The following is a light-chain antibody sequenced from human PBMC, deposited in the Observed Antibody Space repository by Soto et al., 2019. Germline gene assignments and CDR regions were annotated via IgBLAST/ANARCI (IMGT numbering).Light chain of an antibody. J-gene: IGKJ2*01. V-gene: IGKV3-15*01. CDR1: QSVSSN. CDR2: GAS. Sequence: EIVMTQSPATLSVSPGERATLSCRASQSVSSNLAWYQQKPGQAPRLLIYGASTRATGIPDRFSGSGSDTDFTLTISRLEPEDFAVYYCQQYGNSLFTFGQGTKLEIK. CDR3: QQYGNSLFT.